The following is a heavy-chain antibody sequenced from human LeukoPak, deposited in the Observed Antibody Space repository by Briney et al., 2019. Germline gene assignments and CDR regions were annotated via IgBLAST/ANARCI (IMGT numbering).Heavy chain of an antibody. CDR3: ARCYSGYDYGPVY. CDR2: ISPSGGGT. CDR1: GYIISSYY. Sequence: ASVKVSYKTSGYIISSYYIHWVRQAPGQGLEWMGIISPSGGGTSYAQRFQGRVSVARDTSTNTVYMELSGLRSEDTAIYYCARCYSGYDYGPVYWGQGTLVTVSS. J-gene: IGHJ4*02. V-gene: IGHV1-46*01. D-gene: IGHD5-12*01.